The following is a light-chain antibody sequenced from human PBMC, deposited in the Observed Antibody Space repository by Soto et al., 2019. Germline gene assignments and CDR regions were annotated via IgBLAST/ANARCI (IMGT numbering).Light chain of an antibody. J-gene: IGKJ4*01. Sequence: VMTQSPSTLSVSPGDRATLSCRASHSVGSNLAWYQQNPGQAPRLLIYGASTMATGVPARFSGSGSATHFTLTISSLQSEDFGSYYCQQYKQWPVAFGGGTKVEIK. V-gene: IGKV3-15*01. CDR3: QQYKQWPVA. CDR2: GAS. CDR1: HSVGSN.